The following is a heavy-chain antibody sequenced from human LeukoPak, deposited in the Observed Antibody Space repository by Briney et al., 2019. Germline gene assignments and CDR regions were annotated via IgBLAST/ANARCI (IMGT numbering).Heavy chain of an antibody. V-gene: IGHV4-39*07. Sequence: SETLSLTCTVSGGSINSSSYYWGWIRQPPGKGLEWIGSIYYSGSTYYNPSLKSRVTISVDTSKNQFSLKLSSVTAADTAVYYCARGLRWGQGTLVTVSS. CDR2: IYYSGST. D-gene: IGHD4-17*01. CDR3: ARGLR. J-gene: IGHJ4*02. CDR1: GGSINSSSYY.